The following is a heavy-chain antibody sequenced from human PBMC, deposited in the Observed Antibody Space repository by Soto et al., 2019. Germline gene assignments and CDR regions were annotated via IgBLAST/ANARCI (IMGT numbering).Heavy chain of an antibody. J-gene: IGHJ4*02. Sequence: ASVKVSCKASGYTFTNFGISWVRQAPGQGLEWMGWISAYNGNTNYAQNFQGRVTMTTDTSTSTAYMELRSLRSDDTAVYYCAKGRDLYYFDCWGQGTLVTVSS. V-gene: IGHV1-18*01. CDR3: AKGRDLYYFDC. CDR2: ISAYNGNT. D-gene: IGHD3-3*01. CDR1: GYTFTNFG.